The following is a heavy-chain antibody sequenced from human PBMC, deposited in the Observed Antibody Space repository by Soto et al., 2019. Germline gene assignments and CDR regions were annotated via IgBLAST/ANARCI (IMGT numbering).Heavy chain of an antibody. CDR1: GFTFSSYG. V-gene: IGHV3-30*18. D-gene: IGHD5-18*01. J-gene: IGHJ6*01. CDR2: ISYDGSNK. Sequence: QVQLVESGGGVVQPGRSLRLSCAASGFTFSSYGMHWVRQAPGKGLEWVAVISYDGSNKYYADSVKGRFTISRDNSKNTLYLQMNSLRAEDTAVYYCAKGPGYSYGFYGMDVW. CDR3: AKGPGYSYGFYGMDV.